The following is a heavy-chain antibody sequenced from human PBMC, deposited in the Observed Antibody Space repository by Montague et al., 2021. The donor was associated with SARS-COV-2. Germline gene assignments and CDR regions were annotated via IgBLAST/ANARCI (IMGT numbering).Heavy chain of an antibody. CDR1: GGSISSGGYY. D-gene: IGHD3-3*01. V-gene: IGHV4-31*03. Sequence: TLSLTCTVPGGSISSGGYYWSWIRQHPGKGLEWIGYIYYSGSTYYNPSLKSRVTISVDTSKNQFSLKLSSVTAADTAVYYCARAVSITIFGVVGWFDPWGQGPLVTVSS. CDR3: ARAVSITIFGVVGWFDP. CDR2: IYYSGST. J-gene: IGHJ5*02.